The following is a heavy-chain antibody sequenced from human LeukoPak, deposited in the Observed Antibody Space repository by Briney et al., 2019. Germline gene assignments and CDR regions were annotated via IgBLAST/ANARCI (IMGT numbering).Heavy chain of an antibody. CDR2: ISGSGGST. J-gene: IGHJ6*02. CDR3: AKCSPPAFGSSGYYYYYYGMDV. CDR1: GFTFSSYA. V-gene: IGHV3-23*01. D-gene: IGHD3-22*01. Sequence: GGSLRLSCAASGFTFSSYAMSWVRQAPGKGLEWVSAISGSGGSTYYADSVKGRFTISRDNSKNTLYLQMNSLRAEDTAVYYRAKCSPPAFGSSGYYYYYYGMDVWGQGTTVTVSS.